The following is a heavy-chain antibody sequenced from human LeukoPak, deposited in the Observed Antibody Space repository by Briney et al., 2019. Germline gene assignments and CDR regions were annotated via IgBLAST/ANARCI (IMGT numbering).Heavy chain of an antibody. D-gene: IGHD3-10*01. J-gene: IGHJ4*02. V-gene: IGHV4-30-4*07. CDR3: ARVGYSSSGNYYNDRGAFDY. CDR2: IYYSGST. Sequence: PSETLSLTCAVSGDSISSGGHSWHWIRQPPGKGLDWIVYIYYSGSTYYNPSLKSRPTMSVDTSKNQFSLKLSSVTAADTAVYYCARVGYSSSGNYYNDRGAFDYWGQGTLVTVSS. CDR1: GDSISSGGHS.